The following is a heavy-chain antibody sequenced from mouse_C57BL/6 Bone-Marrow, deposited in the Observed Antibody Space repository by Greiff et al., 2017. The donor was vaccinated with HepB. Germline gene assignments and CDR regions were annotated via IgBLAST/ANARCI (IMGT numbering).Heavy chain of an antibody. CDR2: IYPRSGNT. J-gene: IGHJ3*01. Sequence: QVQLKQSGAELARPGASVKLSCKASGYTFTSYGISWVKQRTGQGLEWIGEIYPRSGNTYYNEKFKGKATLTADKSSSTAYMELRSLTSEDSAVYFCARLDDFFAYCGQGTLFTVSA. CDR3: ARLDDFFAY. D-gene: IGHD2-4*01. CDR1: GYTFTSYG. V-gene: IGHV1-81*01.